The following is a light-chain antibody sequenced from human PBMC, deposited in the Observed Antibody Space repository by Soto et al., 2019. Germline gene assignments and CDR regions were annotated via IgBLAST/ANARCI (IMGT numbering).Light chain of an antibody. V-gene: IGKV3-15*01. J-gene: IGKJ5*01. CDR1: QSVSSS. Sequence: EIVLTQSPATMSVSPGETATLSCRASQSVSSSLAWYQQTPGRAPRLLIYGASNRATGIPARFSGSGSGTEFTLSISSLQPEDFAVYYCQQYNNWPFITFGQGTRLEIK. CDR2: GAS. CDR3: QQYNNWPFIT.